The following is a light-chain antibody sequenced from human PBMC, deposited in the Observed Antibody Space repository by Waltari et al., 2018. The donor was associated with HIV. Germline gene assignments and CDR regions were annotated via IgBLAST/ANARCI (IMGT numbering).Light chain of an antibody. V-gene: IGLV4-69*01. CDR3: QTWGTGIVV. CDR2: LNSDGSY. J-gene: IGLJ2*01. Sequence: LVLTQSPSASASLGASVRLTCTLSSGHSNYVIAWHQQRPAKGPRFLLRLNSDGSYTRGDVIPDRFSGASSGAERYVTISSLQSDDEADYYCQTWGTGIVVFGGGTKLAVL. CDR1: SGHSNYV.